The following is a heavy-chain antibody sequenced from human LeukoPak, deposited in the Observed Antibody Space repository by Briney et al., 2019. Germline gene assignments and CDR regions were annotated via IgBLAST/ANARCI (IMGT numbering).Heavy chain of an antibody. CDR2: ISYDGSNK. J-gene: IGHJ4*02. CDR1: GFTFSSYA. D-gene: IGHD3-3*01. CDR3: ARAGGVLRFLEWFRYRGDYFDY. V-gene: IGHV3-30-3*01. Sequence: PGGSLRLSCAASGFTFSSYAMHWVRQAPGKGLEWVAVISYDGSNKYYADSVKGRFTISRDNSKNTLYLQMNSLRAEDTAVYYCARAGGVLRFLEWFRYRGDYFDYWGQGTLVTVSS.